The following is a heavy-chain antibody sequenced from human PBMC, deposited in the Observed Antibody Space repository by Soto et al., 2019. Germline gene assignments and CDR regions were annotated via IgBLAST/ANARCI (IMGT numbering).Heavy chain of an antibody. J-gene: IGHJ2*01. D-gene: IGHD5-12*01. V-gene: IGHV1-69*04. CDR3: ARDRSGYDFFVNGYFDL. CDR2: IIPILGIA. Sequence: VKVSCKASGGTFSSYTISWVRQSPVQGLEWMGRIIPILGIANYAQKFQGRVTITADKSTSTAYMELSSLRSEDTAVYYCARDRSGYDFFVNGYFDLWGRGTLVTVSS. CDR1: GGTFSSYT.